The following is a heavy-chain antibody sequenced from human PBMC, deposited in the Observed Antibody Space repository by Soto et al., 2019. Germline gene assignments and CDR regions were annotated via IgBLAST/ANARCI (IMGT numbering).Heavy chain of an antibody. Sequence: EVQLVESGGGLVKPGGSLRLSCAGSGFTFRNAWMTWVRQAPGKGLEWVGRIKSKVDNETMEYAAPVRGRFTISRDDSQSTLYLQMNSLKTEDTAVYYCTPRDYWGPGTLVTVSS. CDR2: IKSKVDNETM. J-gene: IGHJ4*02. V-gene: IGHV3-15*01. CDR3: TPRDY. CDR1: GFTFRNAW.